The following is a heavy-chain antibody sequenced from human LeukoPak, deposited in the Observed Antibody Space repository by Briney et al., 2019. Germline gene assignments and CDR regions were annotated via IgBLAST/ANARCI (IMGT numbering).Heavy chain of an antibody. D-gene: IGHD2-8*01. CDR3: ARDTNGWNDY. J-gene: IGHJ4*02. Sequence: GGSLRLSCAASGLTFSSYWMTWVRQAPGKGLEWVANIKQDGSVKQYVGSVKGRFTISRDNAKNSLYLQMNSLRAEDTAVYYCARDTNGWNDYWGQGTLVTVSS. CDR1: GLTFSSYW. V-gene: IGHV3-7*01. CDR2: IKQDGSVK.